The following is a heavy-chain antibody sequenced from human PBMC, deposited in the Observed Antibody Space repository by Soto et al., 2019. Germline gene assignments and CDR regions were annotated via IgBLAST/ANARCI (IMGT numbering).Heavy chain of an antibody. J-gene: IGHJ4*02. CDR2: IIPIFGTA. Sequence: SVKVSCKASGGTFSSYAISWVRQAPGQGLEWMGGIIPIFGTANYAQKFQGRVTITADESTSTAYMELSSLRSEDTAVYYCARGCQTGTWIRLWLYWGQGTLVTVAA. CDR3: ARGCQTGTWIRLWLY. D-gene: IGHD5-18*01. V-gene: IGHV1-69*13. CDR1: GGTFSSYA.